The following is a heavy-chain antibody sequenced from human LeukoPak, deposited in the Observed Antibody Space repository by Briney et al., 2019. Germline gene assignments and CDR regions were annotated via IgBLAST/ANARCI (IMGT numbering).Heavy chain of an antibody. J-gene: IGHJ3*02. D-gene: IGHD3-3*01. V-gene: IGHV4-30-4*08. Sequence: SQTLSLTCTVSGGSISSGDYYWSWIRQPPGKGLEWIGYIYYSGSTYYNPSLKSRVTISVDTSKNQFSLKLSSVIAADTAVYYCAGDQDYDFWSGSQAGHAFDIWGQGTMVTVSS. CDR1: GGSISSGDYY. CDR3: AGDQDYDFWSGSQAGHAFDI. CDR2: IYYSGST.